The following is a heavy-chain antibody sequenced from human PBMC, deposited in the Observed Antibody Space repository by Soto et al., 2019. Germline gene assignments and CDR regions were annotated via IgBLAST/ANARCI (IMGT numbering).Heavy chain of an antibody. CDR2: ISSRSDYI. V-gene: IGHV3-21*01. CDR3: TRDPRNKGLDP. Sequence: GGSLRLSCAASGFTFSSYSMNWVRRAPGKGLEWVSSISSRSDYIYYADSVKGRFTISRDNAKNSLYLQMNSLIAEDTAVYYCTRDPRNKGLDPWGQGTMVTVSS. CDR1: GFTFSSYS. J-gene: IGHJ5*02.